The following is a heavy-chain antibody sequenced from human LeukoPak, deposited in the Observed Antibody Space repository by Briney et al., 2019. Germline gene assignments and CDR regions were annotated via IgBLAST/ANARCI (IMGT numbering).Heavy chain of an antibody. Sequence: ASVKVSCKASGYTFTGYYMHWVRQAPGQGLEWMGWINPNSGGTNYAQKFQGRVTMTRDMSTSTVYMELSSLRSEDTAVYYCARGQLVRYAFDIWGQGTMVTVSS. D-gene: IGHD6-13*01. J-gene: IGHJ3*02. CDR3: ARGQLVRYAFDI. CDR1: GYTFTGYY. V-gene: IGHV1-2*02. CDR2: INPNSGGT.